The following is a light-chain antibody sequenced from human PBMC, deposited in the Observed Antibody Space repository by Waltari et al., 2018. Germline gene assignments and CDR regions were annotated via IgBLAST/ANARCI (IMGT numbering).Light chain of an antibody. CDR1: QSVSSSY. CDR2: GAS. Sequence: EIVLTQSPGTLSLSPGEGATLSCRASQSVSSSYVAWYPQKPGQAPRLLIYGASNRATDVPDRFTGSGSGTDFTLTINRLEPEDFAVYYCQQYGNSRGSFGQGTKLEIK. CDR3: QQYGNSRGS. J-gene: IGKJ2*03. V-gene: IGKV3-20*01.